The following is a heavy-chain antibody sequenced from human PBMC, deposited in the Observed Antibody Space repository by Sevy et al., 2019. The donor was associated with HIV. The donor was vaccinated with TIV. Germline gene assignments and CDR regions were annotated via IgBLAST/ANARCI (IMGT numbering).Heavy chain of an antibody. CDR2: ISGSGGST. CDR1: GFTFSSYA. D-gene: IGHD3-10*01. Sequence: GSLRLSCAASGFTFSSYAMSWVRQAPGKGLEWVSAISGSGGSTYYADSVKGRFTISRDNSKNTLYLQMNSLRAEDTAVYYCAKREGAYIYYGSGSLDYWGQGTLVTVSS. V-gene: IGHV3-23*01. CDR3: AKREGAYIYYGSGSLDY. J-gene: IGHJ4*02.